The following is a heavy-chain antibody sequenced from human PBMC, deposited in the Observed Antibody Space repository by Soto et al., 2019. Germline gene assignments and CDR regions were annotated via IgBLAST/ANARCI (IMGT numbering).Heavy chain of an antibody. J-gene: IGHJ2*01. CDR2: IYSGGNT. D-gene: IGHD1-26*01. CDR3: ARHVGFYWYFDL. V-gene: IGHV3-66*04. CDR1: GFTVSSSY. Sequence: EVQLVESGGGLVQPGGSLRLSCAASGFTVSSSYMGWVRQAPGKGLEWVSSIYSGGNTYYADSVRGRFTISTDNSKDTFYLQMNSLRVDDTAMYYCARHVGFYWYFDLWGRGTLVTVSS.